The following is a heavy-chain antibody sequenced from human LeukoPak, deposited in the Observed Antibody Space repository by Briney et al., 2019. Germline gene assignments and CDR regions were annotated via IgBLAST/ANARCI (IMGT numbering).Heavy chain of an antibody. Sequence: SETLSLTCTVSGGSISNYYWSWIRQPPGKGLEWIGYISYSGSTNYNPSLRSRVTISVDTSKNQFSLKLSSVTAADTAVYYCAKPWGEYSTVTTLDNNDYWGQGTLVTVSS. CDR3: AKPWGEYSTVTTLDNNDY. CDR2: ISYSGST. V-gene: IGHV4-59*01. CDR1: GGSISNYY. J-gene: IGHJ4*02. D-gene: IGHD4-17*01.